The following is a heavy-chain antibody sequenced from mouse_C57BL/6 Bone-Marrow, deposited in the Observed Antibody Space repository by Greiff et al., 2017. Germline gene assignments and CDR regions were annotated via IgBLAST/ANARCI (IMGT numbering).Heavy chain of an antibody. V-gene: IGHV14-3*01. CDR2: IDPANGNT. J-gene: IGHJ1*03. Sequence: VQLQQSGAELVKPGASVKLSCKASGYTFTEYTIHWVKQRPEQGLEWIGRIDPANGNTKYAPKFQGKATITADTSSNTAYLQLSSLTSEDTAIYYCARIGSSKGYFDVWGTGTTVTVSS. CDR1: GYTFTEYT. CDR3: ARIGSSKGYFDV. D-gene: IGHD1-1*01.